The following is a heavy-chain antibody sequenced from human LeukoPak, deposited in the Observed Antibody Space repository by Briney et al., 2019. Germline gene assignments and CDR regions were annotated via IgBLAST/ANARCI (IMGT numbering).Heavy chain of an antibody. V-gene: IGHV3-23*01. J-gene: IGHJ4*02. Sequence: GGTLRLSCAASGFTLSSYGMSWVRQAPGKGLEWVSAISGSGGSTYYADSVKGRFTISRDNSKNTLYLQMNSLRAEDTAVYYCAKALYDSSGYPRWYFDYWGQGTLVTVSS. CDR1: GFTLSSYG. CDR2: ISGSGGST. D-gene: IGHD3-22*01. CDR3: AKALYDSSGYPRWYFDY.